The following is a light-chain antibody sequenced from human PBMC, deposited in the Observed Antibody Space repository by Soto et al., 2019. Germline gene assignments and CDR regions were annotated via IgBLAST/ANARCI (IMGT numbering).Light chain of an antibody. CDR1: SGHSSYI. CDR3: ETWDSYTRV. Sequence: QLVLTQSSSASASLGSSVKLTCTLSSGHSSYIIAWHQQQPGKAPRYLMKLEGSGSYNKDSGVPDRFSGSSSGADRYLTISNLQSEDEADYYCETWDSYTRVFGGGTQLTVL. CDR2: LEGSGSY. V-gene: IGLV4-60*03. J-gene: IGLJ3*02.